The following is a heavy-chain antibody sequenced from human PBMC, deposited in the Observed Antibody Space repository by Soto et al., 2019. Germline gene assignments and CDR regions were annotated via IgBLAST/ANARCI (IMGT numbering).Heavy chain of an antibody. CDR2: TNPNSGNT. D-gene: IGHD4-4*01. CDR3: ARVPTVTTDKFDP. J-gene: IGHJ5*02. V-gene: IGHV1-8*01. Sequence: ASVKVSCKASGYTFTSYDINWVRQATGQGLEWMGWTNPNSGNTGYAQKFQGRVTMTRNTSISTAYMELSSLRSEDTAVYYCARVPTVTTDKFDPWGQGTLVTVS. CDR1: GYTFTSYD.